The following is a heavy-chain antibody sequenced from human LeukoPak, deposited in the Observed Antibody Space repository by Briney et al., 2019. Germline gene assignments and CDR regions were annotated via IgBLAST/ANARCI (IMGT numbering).Heavy chain of an antibody. CDR3: ARDHPYYYDSSGGADY. D-gene: IGHD3-22*01. CDR2: ISSSSSTI. J-gene: IGHJ4*02. CDR1: GFTFSSYS. Sequence: GGSLRLSCAASGFTFSSYSMNWVRQAPGKGLEWVSYISSSSSTIYYADSVKGRFTISRDNAKNSLYLQMNSLRAEDTAVYYCARDHPYYYDSSGGADYWSQGTLVTVSS. V-gene: IGHV3-48*04.